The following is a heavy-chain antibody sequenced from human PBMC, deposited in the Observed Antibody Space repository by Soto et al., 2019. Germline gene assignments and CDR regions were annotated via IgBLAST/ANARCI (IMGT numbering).Heavy chain of an antibody. J-gene: IGHJ3*02. Sequence: SETLSLTCTVSGGSISSSSYYWGWIRQPPGKGLEWIGSIYYSGSTYYNPSLKSRVTISVDTSKNQFSLKLSSVTAADTAVYYCARQGRVVVAAHSAFDIWGQGTMVT. CDR2: IYYSGST. CDR1: GGSISSSSYY. V-gene: IGHV4-39*01. CDR3: ARQGRVVVAAHSAFDI. D-gene: IGHD2-15*01.